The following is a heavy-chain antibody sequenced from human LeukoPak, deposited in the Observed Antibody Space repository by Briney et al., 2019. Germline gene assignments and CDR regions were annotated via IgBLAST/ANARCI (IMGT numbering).Heavy chain of an antibody. CDR3: ARAGSGWYFDY. CDR2: IFSNDEK. J-gene: IGHJ4*02. Sequence: ESGPTLVNPSQTLTLTCTVSGFSLSNARMDVSWMRQPPGKALEWLAHIFSNDEKSYSTSLKSRLTISKDTSKSQVVLTMTNMDPVDTATYYCARAGSGWYFDYWGQGTLVTVSS. D-gene: IGHD6-19*01. CDR1: GFSLSNARMD. V-gene: IGHV2-26*01.